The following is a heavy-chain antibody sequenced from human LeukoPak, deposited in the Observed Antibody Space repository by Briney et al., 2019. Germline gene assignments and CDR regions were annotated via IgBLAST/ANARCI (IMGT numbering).Heavy chain of an antibody. V-gene: IGHV3-30*02. CDR3: AKDRSSSHMDV. CDR2: IWYGGSNK. J-gene: IGHJ6*03. Sequence: PGGSLRLSCATSGFNFTRYAMSWVRQAPGKGLEWVAVIWYGGSNKYYADSVKGRFTISRDNSKNTLYLQMNSLRAEDTAVYYCAKDRSSSHMDVWGKGTTVTVSS. CDR1: GFNFTRYA. D-gene: IGHD3-10*01.